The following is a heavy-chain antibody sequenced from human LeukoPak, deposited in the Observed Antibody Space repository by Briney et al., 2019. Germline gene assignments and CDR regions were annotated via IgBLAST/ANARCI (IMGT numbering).Heavy chain of an antibody. J-gene: IGHJ4*02. Sequence: GGSLRLSCAASGFTFDDYAMHWVRQAPGKGLEWVPGISWNSGSIGYADSVKGRFTISRDNAKNSLYLQMNSLRAEDTALYYCAKGHAYSSGLDYWGQGTLVTVSS. CDR2: ISWNSGSI. D-gene: IGHD6-19*01. V-gene: IGHV3-9*01. CDR1: GFTFDDYA. CDR3: AKGHAYSSGLDY.